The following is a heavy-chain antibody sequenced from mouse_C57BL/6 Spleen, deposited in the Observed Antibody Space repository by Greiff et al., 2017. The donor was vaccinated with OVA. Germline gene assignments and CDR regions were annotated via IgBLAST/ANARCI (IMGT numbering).Heavy chain of an antibody. J-gene: IGHJ2*01. CDR2: ISSGGSYT. V-gene: IGHV5-6*01. Sequence: EVQLQQSGGDLVKPGGSLKLSCAASGFTFSSYGMSWVRQTPDKRLEWVATISSGGSYTYYPDSVKGRFTISRDNAKNTLYLQMSSLKSEDTAMYYCARLGGPFDYWGQGTTLTVSS. CDR3: ARLGGPFDY. CDR1: GFTFSSYG. D-gene: IGHD1-1*02.